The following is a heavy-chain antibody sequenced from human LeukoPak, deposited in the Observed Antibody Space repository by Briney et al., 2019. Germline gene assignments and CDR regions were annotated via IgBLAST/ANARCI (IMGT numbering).Heavy chain of an antibody. J-gene: IGHJ4*02. D-gene: IGHD3-9*01. Sequence: ASVKVSCKASGYTFTSYYMHWVRQAPGQGLEWMGIINPSGGSTSYAQKFQGRVTMTRDTSTSTVYMELSSLRSEDTAAYYCARESNLPTGYYDILTGYSLFDYWGQGTLVTVSS. CDR2: INPSGGST. CDR3: ARESNLPTGYYDILTGYSLFDY. V-gene: IGHV1-46*01. CDR1: GYTFTSYY.